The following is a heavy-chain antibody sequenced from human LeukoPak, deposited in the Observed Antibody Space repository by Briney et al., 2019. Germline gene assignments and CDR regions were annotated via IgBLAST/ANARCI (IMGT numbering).Heavy chain of an antibody. CDR1: GFMFSGYW. D-gene: IGHD3-3*01. V-gene: IGHV3-74*01. CDR2: IQGDERSA. CDR3: VRGHTGTIFGVVPVNPLGY. Sequence: GGSLRLSCEGSGFMFSGYWMHWVRQAPGKGLVWVSRIQGDERSASYGDSVRGRFTISKDNAKNILYLQMDSLRVEDTAVYYCVRGHTGTIFGVVPVNPLGYWGQGTLVTVSS. J-gene: IGHJ4*02.